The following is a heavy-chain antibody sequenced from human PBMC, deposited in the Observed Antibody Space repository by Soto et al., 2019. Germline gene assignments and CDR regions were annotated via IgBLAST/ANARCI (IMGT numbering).Heavy chain of an antibody. CDR2: INTGNGNT. CDR3: ARAISGYVT. V-gene: IGHV1-3*04. J-gene: IGHJ5*02. CDR1: GITYTTYA. Sequence: QVQHVQSGAEVKKPGASVKVSCKASGITYTTYAIHWVRQAPGQGLEWMGWINTGNGNTRYSQRFQGRVTLTTDTSASTAYMDLSSLTSEDTAVYYCARAISGYVTWGQGTLITVSS. D-gene: IGHD5-12*01.